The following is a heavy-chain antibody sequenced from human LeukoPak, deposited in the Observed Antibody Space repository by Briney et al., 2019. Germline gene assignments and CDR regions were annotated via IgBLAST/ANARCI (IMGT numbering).Heavy chain of an antibody. J-gene: IGHJ3*02. Sequence: GGSLRLSCAASGFTFSSYGMHWVRQAPGKGLEWAAFIRYDGSNKYYADSVKGRFTISRDNSKNTLYLQMNSLRAEDTAVYYCAKPTSGYSSSWNAFDIWGQGTMVTVSS. D-gene: IGHD6-13*01. CDR2: IRYDGSNK. CDR3: AKPTSGYSSSWNAFDI. V-gene: IGHV3-30*02. CDR1: GFTFSSYG.